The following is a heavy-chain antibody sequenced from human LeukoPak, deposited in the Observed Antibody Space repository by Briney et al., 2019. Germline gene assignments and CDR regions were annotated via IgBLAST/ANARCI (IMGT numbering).Heavy chain of an antibody. CDR2: IYYSGST. D-gene: IGHD3-22*01. V-gene: IGHV4-31*03. Sequence: PSETLSLTCTVSGGSISSGGYYWSWIRQHPGKGLEWIGYIYYSGSTYYNPSLKSRVTISVDTSKNRFSLKLSSVTAADTAVYYCAGGVGYYDSSGYFDYWGQGTLVTVSS. CDR3: AGGVGYYDSSGYFDY. CDR1: GGSISSGGYY. J-gene: IGHJ4*02.